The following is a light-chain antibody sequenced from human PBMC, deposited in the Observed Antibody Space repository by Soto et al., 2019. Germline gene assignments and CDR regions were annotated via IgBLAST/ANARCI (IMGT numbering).Light chain of an antibody. CDR3: QQSYSTPFT. Sequence: DIQMTQSPPSLSATAGDRATITCRASQSISTYVNWYQQKPGKVPKLPIFAASRLQSGVPSRFSGSGSGTDFTLTISSLQPEDFATYYCQQSYSTPFTFGPGTEVDIK. J-gene: IGKJ3*01. CDR2: AAS. V-gene: IGKV1-39*01. CDR1: QSISTY.